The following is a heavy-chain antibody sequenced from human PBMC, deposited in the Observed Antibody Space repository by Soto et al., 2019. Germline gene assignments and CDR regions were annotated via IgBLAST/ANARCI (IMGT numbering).Heavy chain of an antibody. V-gene: IGHV3-33*01. Sequence: HRGGSLSLSCAASGLTFIRYGMHWVRQAPGKGLEWVAVIWYDGSNKYYADSVKGRFTISRDNSKNTLYLQMNSLRAEDTAVYYCARGTTVVTPYFDYWGQGTLVTVSS. CDR2: IWYDGSNK. CDR3: ARGTTVVTPYFDY. CDR1: GLTFIRYG. J-gene: IGHJ4*02. D-gene: IGHD4-17*01.